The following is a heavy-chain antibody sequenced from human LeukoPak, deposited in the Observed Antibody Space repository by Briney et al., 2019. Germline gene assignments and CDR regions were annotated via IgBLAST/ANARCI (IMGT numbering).Heavy chain of an antibody. J-gene: IGHJ3*02. Sequence: AGGSLGLSCAASGFTFSSHAMSWVRQAPGKGLEWVSAIRGSGDNTFYADSVKGRFAISRDNSKNTVCLQMNSLRAEDTAVYYCAKSVGWGGYDAFDIWGQGTMVIVSS. CDR1: GFTFSSHA. CDR3: AKSVGWGGYDAFDI. D-gene: IGHD3-16*01. V-gene: IGHV3-23*01. CDR2: IRGSGDNT.